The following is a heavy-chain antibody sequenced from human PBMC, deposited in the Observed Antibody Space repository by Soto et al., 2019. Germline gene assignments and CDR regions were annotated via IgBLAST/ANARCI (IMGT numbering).Heavy chain of an antibody. CDR3: ARISSSWYNYYGMDV. D-gene: IGHD6-13*01. V-gene: IGHV4-4*07. CDR2: IYTSGST. J-gene: IGHJ6*02. Sequence: SETLSLTCTASGGSISSYYWSWIRQPAGKGLEWIGRIYTSGSTNYNPSLKSRVTMSVDTSKNQFSLKLSSVTAADTAVYYCARISSSWYNYYGMDVWGQGXTVTVYS. CDR1: GGSISSYY.